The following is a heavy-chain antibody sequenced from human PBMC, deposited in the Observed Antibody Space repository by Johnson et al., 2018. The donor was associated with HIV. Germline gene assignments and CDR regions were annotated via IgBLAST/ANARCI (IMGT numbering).Heavy chain of an antibody. Sequence: QMQLVESGGGVVQPGRSLRLSCAASRFTFSSYAMHWVRQAPGKGLEWVAVIWYDGSNKYYADSVKGRFTISRDNSKNTLYLQMNSLRAEDTAVYYCARDSGRYSSSWATFGAFDIWGQGTMVTVSS. CDR3: ARDSGRYSSSWATFGAFDI. V-gene: IGHV3-30*04. J-gene: IGHJ3*02. CDR2: IWYDGSNK. CDR1: RFTFSSYA. D-gene: IGHD6-13*01.